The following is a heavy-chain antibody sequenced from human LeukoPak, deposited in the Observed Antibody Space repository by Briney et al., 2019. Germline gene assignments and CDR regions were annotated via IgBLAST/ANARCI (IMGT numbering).Heavy chain of an antibody. CDR3: ARDGGTTASYYYGMDV. CDR1: GFIFSRYW. V-gene: IGHV3-7*03. CDR2: MKQDGSEK. D-gene: IGHD2-2*01. J-gene: IGHJ6*02. Sequence: PGGSLGLSCAASGFIFSRYWMSWVRQAPGKGLEWVANMKQDGSEKHYVDSVKGRFTISRDNAKNSLYLQMNSLRVEDTAVYYCARDGGTTASYYYGMDVWGQGTTVTVSS.